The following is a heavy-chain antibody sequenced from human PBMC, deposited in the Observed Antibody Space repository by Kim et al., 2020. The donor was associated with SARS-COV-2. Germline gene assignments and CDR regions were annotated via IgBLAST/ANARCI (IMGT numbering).Heavy chain of an antibody. D-gene: IGHD5-12*01. V-gene: IGHV4-34*01. CDR2: INHRGST. CDR3: ARGGVRYSGYGPRFLYYFVY. J-gene: IGHJ4*02. CDR1: GGSFSGYY. Sequence: SETLSLTCAVYGGSFSGYYWSWIRQPPGKGLEWIGEINHRGSTNYNPSLKSRVTIAVDTSKNQFSLKLRSVTAADTAVYYCARGGVRYSGYGPRFLYYFVYWGQGTLGTVYS.